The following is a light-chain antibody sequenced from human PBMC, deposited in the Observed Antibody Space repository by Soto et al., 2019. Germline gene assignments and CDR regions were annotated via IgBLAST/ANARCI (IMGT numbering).Light chain of an antibody. CDR1: SSNIGSNT. CDR2: SNN. Sequence: QSVLTQPPSAAGTRGQRVTISCSGSSSNIGSNTVNWYQQLPGTAPKLLIYSNNQRPSGVPDRFSGSKSGTSASLAISGLQSEDDADYYCAAWDDSLNGVVFGGGTKVTVL. CDR3: AAWDDSLNGVV. V-gene: IGLV1-44*01. J-gene: IGLJ2*01.